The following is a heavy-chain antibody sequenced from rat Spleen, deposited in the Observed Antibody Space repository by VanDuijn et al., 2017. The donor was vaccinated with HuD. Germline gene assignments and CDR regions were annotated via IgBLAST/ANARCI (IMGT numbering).Heavy chain of an antibody. CDR1: GFTFSNYY. Sequence: EVQLVESGGGLVQPGRSLKLSCAASGFTFSNYYMAWVRQAPTKGLEWVASISYEGTSTYYGDSVKGRFTISRDNAKSTLYLQMNSLRSEDTATYYCTRDGQMGMGGWFAYWGQGTLVTVSS. CDR3: TRDGQMGMGGWFAY. D-gene: IGHD1-7*01. V-gene: IGHV5-22*01. J-gene: IGHJ3*01. CDR2: ISYEGTST.